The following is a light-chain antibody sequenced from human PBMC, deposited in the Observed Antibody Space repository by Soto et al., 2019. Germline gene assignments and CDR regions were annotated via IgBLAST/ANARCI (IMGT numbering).Light chain of an antibody. CDR3: QQYYSVPYT. V-gene: IGKV4-1*01. CDR1: QSVLYSSNNKNY. CDR2: WAS. Sequence: IVMIQSPDSLTVSLGERATINCKSSQSVLYSSNNKNYLAWYQQKPGQPPNLLIYWASTRESGVPDRFSGSESGTDFTLTISSLQAEDVAVYYCQQYYSVPYTFGQGTKLEIK. J-gene: IGKJ2*01.